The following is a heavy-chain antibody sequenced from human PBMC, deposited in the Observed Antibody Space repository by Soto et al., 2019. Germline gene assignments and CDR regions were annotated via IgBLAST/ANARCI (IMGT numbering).Heavy chain of an antibody. D-gene: IGHD3-3*01. Sequence: GSLRLSCAASGFTFSSYEMNWVRQAPGKGLEWVSYISSSGSTIYYADSVKGRFTISRDNAKNSLYLQMNSLRAEDTAVYYCARVGDFWSGYYRRGSFDYWGQGTLVTVSS. V-gene: IGHV3-48*03. J-gene: IGHJ4*02. CDR3: ARVGDFWSGYYRRGSFDY. CDR2: ISSSGSTI. CDR1: GFTFSSYE.